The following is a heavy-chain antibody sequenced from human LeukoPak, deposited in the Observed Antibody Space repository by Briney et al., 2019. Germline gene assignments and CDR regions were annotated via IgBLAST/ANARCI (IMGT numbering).Heavy chain of an antibody. J-gene: IGHJ4*02. V-gene: IGHV4-59*08. CDR1: GGSTNSYY. CDR3: ARHVWLQPFDY. D-gene: IGHD3-9*01. CDR2: IYYSGST. Sequence: SETPSLTCSVSGGSTNSYYWSWIRQSPGPGLEWIGYIYYSGSTNYNPTLKSRVTISVDTSKNQFSLKLSTATAADTAVYYCARHVWLQPFDYWGQGTLVTVSS.